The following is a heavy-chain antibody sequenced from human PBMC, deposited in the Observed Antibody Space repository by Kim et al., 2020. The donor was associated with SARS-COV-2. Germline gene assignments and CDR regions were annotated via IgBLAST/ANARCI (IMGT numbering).Heavy chain of an antibody. CDR3: ARGHRGWSTPIDS. Sequence: GGSLRLSCAASGFTFSSYTMHWVRQAPGKGLEWMAVISYDGSNKYYADSVKGRFTISRDNSKNTLYLQMNSLRVADTTVYYCARGHRGWSTPIDSWGQGTLVTVSS. CDR2: ISYDGSNK. V-gene: IGHV3-30-3*01. D-gene: IGHD6-19*01. CDR1: GFTFSSYT. J-gene: IGHJ4*02.